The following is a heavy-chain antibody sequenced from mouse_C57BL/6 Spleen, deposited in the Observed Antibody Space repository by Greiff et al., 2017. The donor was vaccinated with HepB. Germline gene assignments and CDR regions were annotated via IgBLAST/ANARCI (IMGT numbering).Heavy chain of an antibody. V-gene: IGHV1-42*01. J-gene: IGHJ2*01. CDR3: ARREYYFDY. CDR2: INPSTGGT. CDR1: GYSFTGYY. Sequence: VQLQQSGPELVKPWASVKISCKASGYSFTGYYMNWVKQSPEKSLEWIGEINPSTGGTTYNQKFKAKATLTVDKSSSTAYMQLKSLTSEDSAVYYCARREYYFDYWGQGTTLTVSS.